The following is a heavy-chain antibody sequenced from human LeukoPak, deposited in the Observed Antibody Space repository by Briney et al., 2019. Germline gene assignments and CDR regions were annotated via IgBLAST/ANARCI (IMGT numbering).Heavy chain of an antibody. V-gene: IGHV4-30-2*01. J-gene: IGHJ5*02. CDR1: GDSMSSSRFS. CDR3: ARMVVDITRWFDP. D-gene: IGHD2-21*01. Sequence: SQTLSLTCDVSGDSMSSSRFSWSWLRQPPGKGLEWIGYSYHGGSTHYNPSLQGQVTISVDRSKKQFSLSVNSVTAADTAVYYCARMVVDITRWFDPWGQGTLVTVSS. CDR2: SYHGGST.